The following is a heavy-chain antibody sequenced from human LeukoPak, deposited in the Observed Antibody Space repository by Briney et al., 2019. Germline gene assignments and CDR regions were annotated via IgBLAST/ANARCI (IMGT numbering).Heavy chain of an antibody. CDR2: IYYSGST. CDR3: ARDQVWIAAAGNGWFDP. CDR1: GGSISSSSYY. J-gene: IGHJ5*02. D-gene: IGHD6-13*01. Sequence: PSETLSLTCTVSGGSISSSSYYWGWIRQPPGKGLEWIGRIYYSGSTYYNPSLKSRVTISVDTSKNQFSLKLSSVTAADTAVYYCARDQVWIAAAGNGWFDPWGQGTLVTVSS. V-gene: IGHV4-39*07.